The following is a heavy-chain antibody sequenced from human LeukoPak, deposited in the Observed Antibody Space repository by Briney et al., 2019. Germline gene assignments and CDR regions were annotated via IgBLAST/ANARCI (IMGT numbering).Heavy chain of an antibody. V-gene: IGHV4-31*03. CDR2: IYYSGST. Sequence: PSETLSLTCTVPGGSINSGGYYWTWIRQHPRKGLEWIGCIYYSGSTYYNPSLESRILISLDTSKNQFSLKLRSVTAADTAVHYCARGRTYFYESSGYYPFDFWGQGALVTVSS. D-gene: IGHD3-22*01. CDR1: GGSINSGGYY. J-gene: IGHJ4*02. CDR3: ARGRTYFYESSGYYPFDF.